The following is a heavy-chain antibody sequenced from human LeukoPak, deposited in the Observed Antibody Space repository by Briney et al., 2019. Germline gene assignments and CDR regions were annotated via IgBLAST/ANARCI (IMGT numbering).Heavy chain of an antibody. J-gene: IGHJ4*02. Sequence: GGSLRLSCAASGFTFNNYAMHWVRHAPGRGLEWVSGISWNSGTIGYADSVKGRFTISRDNAKNSLYLHMNSLRAEDTALYYCAKDIRGFLTGCPVGYFDYWGQGTLVTV. CDR3: AKDIRGFLTGCPVGYFDY. V-gene: IGHV3-9*01. D-gene: IGHD3-9*01. CDR2: ISWNSGTI. CDR1: GFTFNNYA.